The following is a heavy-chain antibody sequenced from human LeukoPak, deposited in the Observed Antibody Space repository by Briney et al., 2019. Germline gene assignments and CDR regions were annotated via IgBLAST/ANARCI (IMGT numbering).Heavy chain of an antibody. J-gene: IGHJ4*02. CDR1: GFTFSNYA. D-gene: IGHD2-15*01. Sequence: PVGFLRLSCSASGFTFSNYAMHWVRQAPGKGLEYVSDMRSNGGITYYADSVKGRFTVSRDNSKNMLYFQINSLRAEDTAVYYCVKDKYPVVVAATLDYWGQGILVTVS. CDR3: VKDKYPVVVAATLDY. V-gene: IGHV3-64*05. CDR2: MRSNGGIT.